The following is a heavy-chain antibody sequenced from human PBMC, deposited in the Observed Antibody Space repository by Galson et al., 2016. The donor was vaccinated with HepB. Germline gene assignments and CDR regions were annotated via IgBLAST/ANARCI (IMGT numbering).Heavy chain of an antibody. D-gene: IGHD5-24*01. CDR2: IDPSDSYT. V-gene: IGHV5-10-1*01. Sequence: QSGAEVKKPGESLRISCKGSGYSFTNYWITWVRQMPGKGLEWMGRIDPSDSYTNYNPSFQGHVTISADTSISTAYLQWNSLQASDTAMYYCARQQMNTIRDTIWGQGTMVSVSS. J-gene: IGHJ3*02. CDR1: GYSFTNYW. CDR3: ARQQMNTIRDTI.